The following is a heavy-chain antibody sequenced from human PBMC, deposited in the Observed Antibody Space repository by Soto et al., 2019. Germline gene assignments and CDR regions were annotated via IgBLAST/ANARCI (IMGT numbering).Heavy chain of an antibody. CDR1: GFTFDDYA. CDR3: AKPLSSGAGVDAFDI. V-gene: IGHV3-9*01. Sequence: EVQLVESGGGLVQPGRSLRLSCAASGFTFDDYAMHWVRQAPGKRLEWVSGISWNSGSIGYADSVKGRFTISRDNAKNSLYLQMNSLRAEDTALYYCAKPLSSGAGVDAFDIWGQGTMVTVSS. D-gene: IGHD6-19*01. CDR2: ISWNSGSI. J-gene: IGHJ3*02.